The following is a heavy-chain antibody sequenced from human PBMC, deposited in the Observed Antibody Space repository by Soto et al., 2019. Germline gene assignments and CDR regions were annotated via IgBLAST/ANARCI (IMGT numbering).Heavy chain of an antibody. CDR1: GFTFSSYW. J-gene: IGHJ6*03. CDR3: ARDIRGDYLGDYYYYMDV. D-gene: IGHD4-17*01. Sequence: GGSLRLSCAASGFTFSSYWMSWVRQAPGKGLEWVANIKQDGSEKYYVDSVKGRFTISRDNAKNSLYLQMNSLRAEDTAVYYCARDIRGDYLGDYYYYMDVWGKGTTVTVSS. V-gene: IGHV3-7*01. CDR2: IKQDGSEK.